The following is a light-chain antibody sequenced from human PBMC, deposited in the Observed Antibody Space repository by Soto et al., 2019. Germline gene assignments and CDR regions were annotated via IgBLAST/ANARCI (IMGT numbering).Light chain of an antibody. Sequence: QMTQSPSSLSASVGEKIIITCRASRDVGSDVSWYQQKPGQAPKLLIYAASNLYTGVPSRFSGSRSGTEFTLTISSLQPEDCAIYYCQQRQYWPPITFGQGTRLEIK. CDR1: RDVGSD. V-gene: IGKV1-17*01. J-gene: IGKJ5*01. CDR3: QQRQYWPPIT. CDR2: AAS.